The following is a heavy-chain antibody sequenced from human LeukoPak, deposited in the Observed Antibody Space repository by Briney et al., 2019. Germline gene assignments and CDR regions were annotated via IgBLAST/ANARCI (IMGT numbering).Heavy chain of an antibody. V-gene: IGHV1-18*01. D-gene: IGHD2-15*01. J-gene: IGHJ4*02. CDR2: ISAYNGNT. Sequence: ASVKVSCKASGYSFTSYSISWVRQAPGQGLEWMGWISAYNGNTNYAPKLQDRVTMTTDTSTSTAYMELRSLRSDDTAVYYCARDLMAIVVVVDELDYWGQGTLVTVSS. CDR1: GYSFTSYS. CDR3: ARDLMAIVVVVDELDY.